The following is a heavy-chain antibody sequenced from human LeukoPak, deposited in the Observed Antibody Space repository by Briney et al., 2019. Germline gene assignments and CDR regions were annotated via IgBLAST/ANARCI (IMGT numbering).Heavy chain of an antibody. CDR2: INPNSGGT. Sequence: GASVKVSCKASGYTFTGYYMHWVRQAPGQGLEWMGWINPNSGGTNYAQKFQGRVTMTRDTSISTAYMELSRLRSDDTAVYYCASSPNPYGSGSHIGGDYWGQGTLVTVSS. CDR3: ASSPNPYGSGSHIGGDY. CDR1: GYTFTGYY. J-gene: IGHJ4*02. V-gene: IGHV1-2*02. D-gene: IGHD3-10*01.